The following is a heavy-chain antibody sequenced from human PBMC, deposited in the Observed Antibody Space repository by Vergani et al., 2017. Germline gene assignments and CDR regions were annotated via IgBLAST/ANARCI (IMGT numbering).Heavy chain of an antibody. CDR2: INHSGST. Sequence: QVQLQQWGAGLLKPSETLSLTCAVYGGSFSGYYWSWIRQPPGKGLGWIGEINHSGSTNYNPSLKSRVTISVDTSKNQFSLKLSSVTAADTAVYYCAKAAADWWFDPWGQGTLVTVSS. CDR1: GGSFSGYY. D-gene: IGHD6-13*01. CDR3: AKAAADWWFDP. V-gene: IGHV4-34*01. J-gene: IGHJ5*02.